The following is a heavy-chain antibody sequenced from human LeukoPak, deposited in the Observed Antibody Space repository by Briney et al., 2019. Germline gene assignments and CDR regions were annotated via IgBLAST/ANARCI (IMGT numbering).Heavy chain of an antibody. CDR1: GYTFTDYY. D-gene: IGHD3-22*01. J-gene: IGHJ4*02. CDR3: ATFGSPTYYYDSSGSY. V-gene: IGHV1-69-2*01. Sequence: ASVKVSCKVSGYTFTDYYMHWVQQAPGKGLVWMGLVDPEDGETIYAEKFQGRVTITADTSTDTAYMELSSLRSEDTAVYYCATFGSPTYYYDSSGSYWGQGTLVTVSS. CDR2: VDPEDGET.